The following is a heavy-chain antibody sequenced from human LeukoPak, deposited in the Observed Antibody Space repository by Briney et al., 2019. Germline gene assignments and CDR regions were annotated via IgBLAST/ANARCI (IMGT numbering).Heavy chain of an antibody. CDR1: GFTFSSYG. J-gene: IGHJ4*02. CDR3: AKRPSVATVAGYYFDY. Sequence: GGSLRLSCAASGFTFSSYGMHWVRQAPGKGLEWVSTISGSGGGTYYADSVKGRFTISRDNSKNTLHLQINSLRAEDTALYYCAKRPSVATVAGYYFDYWGQGTLVTVSS. D-gene: IGHD6-19*01. V-gene: IGHV3-23*01. CDR2: ISGSGGGT.